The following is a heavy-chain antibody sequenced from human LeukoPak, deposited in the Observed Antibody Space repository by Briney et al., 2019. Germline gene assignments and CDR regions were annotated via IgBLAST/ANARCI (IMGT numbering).Heavy chain of an antibody. V-gene: IGHV4-59*01. CDR3: TRTTPGSGWYDY. Sequence: PSETRSLTCTVSGGSISSYYWSWIRQPPGKGLEWIGYISYSGITNYNPSLKSRVTISVDTSKKQISLRLSSVTAADTAVYYCTRTTPGSGWYDYWGQGTLVTVSS. J-gene: IGHJ4*02. CDR1: GGSISSYY. CDR2: ISYSGIT. D-gene: IGHD6-19*01.